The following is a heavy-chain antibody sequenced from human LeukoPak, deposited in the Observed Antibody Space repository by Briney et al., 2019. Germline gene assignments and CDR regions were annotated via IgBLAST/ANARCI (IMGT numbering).Heavy chain of an antibody. V-gene: IGHV3-66*01. CDR2: IYNCGST. CDR3: ARAGRSGDAFDP. CDR1: GFTVSSNY. Sequence: GGSLRLSCAASGFTVSSNYMSWVRQSPGKGLEWVSVIYNCGSTYYADSVEGRFPISRDNSKNTLYLQMNSLRAEDTAVYYCARAGRSGDAFDPWGQGTLVTVSS. D-gene: IGHD2-15*01. J-gene: IGHJ5*02.